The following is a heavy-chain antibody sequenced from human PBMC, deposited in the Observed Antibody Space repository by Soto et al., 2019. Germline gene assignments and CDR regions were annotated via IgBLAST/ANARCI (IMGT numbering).Heavy chain of an antibody. CDR2: ISAYNGNT. V-gene: IGHV1-18*01. Sequence: ASVKVSCKASGYTFTSYGISWVRQAPGQGLEWMGWISAYNGNTNYAQKLQGRVTMTTDTSTSTAYMELRSLRSDDTAVYYCARDRPYYYDSGGYAPGFDYWRQGNLFTVSP. J-gene: IGHJ4*02. CDR3: ARDRPYYYDSGGYAPGFDY. CDR1: GYTFTSYG. D-gene: IGHD3-22*01.